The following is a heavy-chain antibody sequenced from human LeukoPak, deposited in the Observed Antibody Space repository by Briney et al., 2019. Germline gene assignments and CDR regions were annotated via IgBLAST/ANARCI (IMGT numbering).Heavy chain of an antibody. Sequence: SETLSLTCTVSGGSISSGDYSWSWLRQSPGKDLEWIGYIYDNDNTFYNSSLKSRLGISSDTSKNQFSLRLRSVTAADTAGNYCAREQIYWPGICDSWGRGTLVIVSS. CDR3: AREQIYWPGICDS. J-gene: IGHJ4*02. V-gene: IGHV4-30-4*01. CDR1: GGSISSGDYS. D-gene: IGHD5-12*01. CDR2: IYDNDNT.